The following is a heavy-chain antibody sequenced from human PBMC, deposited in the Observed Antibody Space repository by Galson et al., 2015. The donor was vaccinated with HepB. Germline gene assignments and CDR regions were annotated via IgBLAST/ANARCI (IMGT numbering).Heavy chain of an antibody. D-gene: IGHD1-20*01. J-gene: IGHJ4*02. Sequence: QSGAEVKKPGESLRISCKGSGYSFTTYWISWVRQMPGKGLEWMGKIDPSDSYTTYSPSFEGHVTISTHNSISTAYLQWSSLKASDTAIYYCATSRIAGTGLYYFDFWAQGTLVTVSS. CDR1: GYSFTTYW. CDR2: IDPSDSYT. CDR3: ATSRIAGTGLYYFDF. V-gene: IGHV5-10-1*01.